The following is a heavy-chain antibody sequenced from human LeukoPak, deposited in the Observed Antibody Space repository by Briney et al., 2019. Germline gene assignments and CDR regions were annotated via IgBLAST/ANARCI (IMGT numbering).Heavy chain of an antibody. V-gene: IGHV3-33*01. Sequence: PGGSLRLSCAASGFTFSSYGIHWVRQAPGKGLEWVAVIWYDGSHKYYADSVKGRFTISRDNSKNTLYLQMNSLRAEDTAVYYCARDFSGYTYAPDYWGQGTLVTVSS. D-gene: IGHD5-18*01. CDR1: GFTFSSYG. CDR2: IWYDGSHK. CDR3: ARDFSGYTYAPDY. J-gene: IGHJ4*02.